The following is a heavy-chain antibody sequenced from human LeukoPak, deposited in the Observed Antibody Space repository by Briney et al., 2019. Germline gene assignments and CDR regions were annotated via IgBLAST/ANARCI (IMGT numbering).Heavy chain of an antibody. J-gene: IGHJ4*02. CDR3: AKPPSDTAVAGDY. CDR1: GFTFSSYG. CDR2: IWYDGSNK. D-gene: IGHD6-19*01. Sequence: GGSLRLSCAASGFTFSSYGMHWVRQAPGKGLEWVAVIWYDGSNKYYADSVKGRFTISRDNSKNTLYLQMNSLRAEDTAVYYCAKPPSDTAVAGDYWGQGTLVTVSS. V-gene: IGHV3-33*06.